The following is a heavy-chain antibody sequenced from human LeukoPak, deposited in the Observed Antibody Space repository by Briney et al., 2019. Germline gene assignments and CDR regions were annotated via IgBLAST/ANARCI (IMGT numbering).Heavy chain of an antibody. CDR3: TTTYNYDSSGSIVDY. J-gene: IGHJ4*02. Sequence: GGSLRLSCAASGFTFRNAWRTWVRQAPGQGLEWVGRIKSKTDGGTTDYAAPVKVRFTISRDDSKNTLYLQMNSLKTEDTALYYCTTTYNYDSSGSIVDYWGQGTLVTVSS. CDR1: GFTFRNAW. D-gene: IGHD3-22*01. CDR2: IKSKTDGGTT. V-gene: IGHV3-15*01.